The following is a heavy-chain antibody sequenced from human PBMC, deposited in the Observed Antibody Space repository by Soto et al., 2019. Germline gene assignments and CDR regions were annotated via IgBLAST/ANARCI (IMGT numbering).Heavy chain of an antibody. J-gene: IGHJ6*02. D-gene: IGHD2-8*01. Sequence: QVQLVESGGGVVQPGRSLRLSCAASGFIFSSYGMHWVRQAPGKGLEWVAVVSYDGSNKYYADSVKGRFTISRDNSKNTLYVQMNSLTAEDTAVYYCAKDQREYGDYDSYGMDVWGPGTTVTVSS. CDR3: AKDQREYGDYDSYGMDV. V-gene: IGHV3-30*18. CDR1: GFIFSSYG. CDR2: VSYDGSNK.